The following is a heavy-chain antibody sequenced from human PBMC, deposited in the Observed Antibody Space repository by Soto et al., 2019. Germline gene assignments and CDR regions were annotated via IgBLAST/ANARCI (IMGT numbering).Heavy chain of an antibody. Sequence: SDTLSLTCTVSGGSVSSVSYYWSWIRQPPGKGLEWIGYIYYSGSTNYNPSLKSRVTISVDTSKNQFSLKLSSVTAADTAVYYCARGADYVWGGRRGMDVWGQGTTVTVSS. CDR1: GGSVSSVSYY. V-gene: IGHV4-61*01. CDR2: IYYSGST. J-gene: IGHJ6*02. D-gene: IGHD3-16*01. CDR3: ARGADYVWGGRRGMDV.